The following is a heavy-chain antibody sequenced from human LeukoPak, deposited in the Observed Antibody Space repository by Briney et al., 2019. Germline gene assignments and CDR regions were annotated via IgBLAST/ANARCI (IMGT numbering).Heavy chain of an antibody. D-gene: IGHD5-12*01. Sequence: PSETLSLTCAVYGGSFSAYYWSWIRQPPGEGLEWIGEINHSGSTYYNPSLKSRVTISVDTSKNQFSLKLSSVTAADTAVYYCASHSGGYAYWGQGTLVTVSS. J-gene: IGHJ4*02. CDR1: GGSFSAYY. CDR3: ASHSGGYAY. V-gene: IGHV4-34*01. CDR2: INHSGST.